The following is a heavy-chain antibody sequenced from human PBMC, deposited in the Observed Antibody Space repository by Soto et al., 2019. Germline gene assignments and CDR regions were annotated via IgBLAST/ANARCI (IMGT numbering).Heavy chain of an antibody. CDR3: ARDSHDILTAEAPLGMDV. J-gene: IGHJ6*02. CDR2: ISAYNGNT. Sequence: QVPLVQSGAEVKKPGASVKVSCKASGYTFTSYGISWVRQAPGQGLEWMGWISAYNGNTNYAQKLQGRVTMTTDTSTSTAYMVLGRLRSDDTAVSYCARDSHDILTAEAPLGMDVCGQGTTVTVSS. V-gene: IGHV1-18*01. CDR1: GYTFTSYG. D-gene: IGHD3-9*01.